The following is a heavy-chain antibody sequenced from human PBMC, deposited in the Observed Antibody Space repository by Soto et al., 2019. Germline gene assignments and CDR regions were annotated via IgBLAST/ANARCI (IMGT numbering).Heavy chain of an antibody. V-gene: IGHV4-34*01. CDR1: GGSFSGYY. J-gene: IGHJ6*02. D-gene: IGHD4-17*01. CDR2: SDHSGST. CDR3: ARGCVGDYYDYYYGMDV. Sequence: PSETLSLTCAVYGGSFSGYYWSGIRQPPGKGLEWIGESDHSGSTNYNPSLKSRVTISVDTSKNQFSLKLSSVTAADTAVYYCARGCVGDYYDYYYGMDVWGQGTTVTVSS.